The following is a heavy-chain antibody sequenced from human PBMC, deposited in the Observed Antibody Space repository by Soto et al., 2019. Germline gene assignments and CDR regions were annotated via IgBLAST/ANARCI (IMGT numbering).Heavy chain of an antibody. CDR2: ISSSGSTI. CDR3: ARTDYGDFDFDY. V-gene: IGHV3-11*01. J-gene: IGHJ4*02. D-gene: IGHD4-17*01. CDR1: GCTFIDYY. Sequence: GPLRLSCAASGCTFIDYYRSWILQAPGKGLEWVSYISSSGSTIYYADSVKGRFTISRDNAKNSLYLQMNSLRAEDTAVYYCARTDYGDFDFDYWGQGTLVTVSS.